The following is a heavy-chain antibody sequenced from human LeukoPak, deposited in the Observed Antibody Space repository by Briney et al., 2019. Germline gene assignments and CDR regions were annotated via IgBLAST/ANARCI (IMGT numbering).Heavy chain of an antibody. D-gene: IGHD3-22*01. V-gene: IGHV3-23*01. CDR3: AKDRAYYSYDSGYPEAFHC. Sequence: GGSLRLSSAASGFTFINYAVSWVRQAPGRGLEWVSAISGSGGSTYYADSVKGRFTISRDNSKNTLYLQMNSLRAEDTAVYYCAKDRAYYSYDSGYPEAFHCWGQGTRVTVSS. J-gene: IGHJ4*02. CDR2: ISGSGGST. CDR1: GFTFINYA.